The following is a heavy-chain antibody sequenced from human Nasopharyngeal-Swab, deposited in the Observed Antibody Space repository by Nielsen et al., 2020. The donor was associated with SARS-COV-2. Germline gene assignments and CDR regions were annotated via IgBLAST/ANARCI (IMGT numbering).Heavy chain of an antibody. CDR3: ATAPTIVVVPAAMVSVSWHYYYGMDV. CDR2: FDPEDGET. V-gene: IGHV1-24*01. J-gene: IGHJ6*02. Sequence: SVTVSCKVSGYTLTELSMHWVRQAPGKGLEWMGGFDPEDGETIYAQKFQGRVTMTEDTSTDTAYMELSSLRSEDTAVYYCATAPTIVVVPAAMVSVSWHYYYGMDVWGQGTTVTVSS. D-gene: IGHD2-2*01. CDR1: GYTLTELS.